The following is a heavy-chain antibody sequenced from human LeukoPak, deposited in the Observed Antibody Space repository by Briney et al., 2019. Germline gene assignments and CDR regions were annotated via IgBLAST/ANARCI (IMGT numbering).Heavy chain of an antibody. CDR1: GNYW. V-gene: IGHV3-74*01. J-gene: IGHJ6*02. D-gene: IGHD3-3*01. Sequence: GGSLRLSCAASGNYWMHWVRQAPGKGLVWVSHINSDGSWTSYADSVKGRFTISRDNSKNTLHLQMISLRAEDTAVYYCARDLGGSGDFWSGYYDYYFYGMDVWGQGTTVTVSS. CDR2: INSDGSWT. CDR3: ARDLGGSGDFWSGYYDYYFYGMDV.